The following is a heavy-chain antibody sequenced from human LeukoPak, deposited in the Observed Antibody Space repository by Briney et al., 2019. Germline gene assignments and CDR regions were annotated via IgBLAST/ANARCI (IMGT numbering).Heavy chain of an antibody. V-gene: IGHV1-69*05. J-gene: IGHJ4*02. Sequence: GASVKVSCKASGGTFSSYAISWVRQAPGQGLEWMGGIIPIFGTANYAQKFQGRVTITTDESTSTAYMELSSLRSEDTAVYYCAAQSYSSSSGGFDYWGQGTLVTVSS. CDR2: IIPIFGTA. CDR1: GGTFSSYA. CDR3: AAQSYSSSSGGFDY. D-gene: IGHD6-6*01.